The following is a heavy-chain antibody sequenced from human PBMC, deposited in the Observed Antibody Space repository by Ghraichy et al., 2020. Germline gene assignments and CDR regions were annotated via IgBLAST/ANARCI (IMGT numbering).Heavy chain of an antibody. D-gene: IGHD3-9*01. CDR1: GYTFTSYD. Sequence: ASVKVSCKASGYTFTSYDINWVRQATGQGLEWMGWMNPKSGDTGYAQKFQGRVTMTRNTSISTAYMELSSLRSEDTAVYYCARGRPGPTYYNILTGYLAYYYYYGMDVWGQGTTVTVSS. V-gene: IGHV1-8*01. J-gene: IGHJ6*02. CDR3: ARGRPGPTYYNILTGYLAYYYYYGMDV. CDR2: MNPKSGDT.